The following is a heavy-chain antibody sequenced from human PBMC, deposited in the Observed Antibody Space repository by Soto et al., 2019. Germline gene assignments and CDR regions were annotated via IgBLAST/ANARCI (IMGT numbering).Heavy chain of an antibody. CDR1: GCTFSSYA. CDR3: ARPTKYYDSRAFDI. D-gene: IGHD3-22*01. Sequence: AVKVSCKASGCTFSSYAISWVRQAPGQGLEWMGGIIPIFGTANYAQKFQGRVTITADESTSTAYMELSSLRSEDTAVYYCARPTKYYDSRAFDIWGQGTMVTVSS. J-gene: IGHJ3*02. V-gene: IGHV1-69*13. CDR2: IIPIFGTA.